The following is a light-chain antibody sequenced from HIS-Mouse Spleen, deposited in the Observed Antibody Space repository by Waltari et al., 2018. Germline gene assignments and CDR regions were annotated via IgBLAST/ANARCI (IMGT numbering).Light chain of an antibody. CDR2: EGS. J-gene: IGLJ3*02. V-gene: IGLV2-23*01. CDR1: SSDVGSYNL. Sequence: QSALTQPASVSGSPGQSITIPCPGPSSDVGSYNLVSCFQQHPGKTPKLMIYEGSKRPSGVSNRFSGSKSGNTASLTISGLQAEDEADYYCCSYAGSSTWVFGGGTKLTVL. CDR3: CSYAGSSTWV.